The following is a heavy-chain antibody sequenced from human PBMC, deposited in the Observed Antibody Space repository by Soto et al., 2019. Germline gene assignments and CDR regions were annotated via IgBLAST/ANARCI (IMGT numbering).Heavy chain of an antibody. CDR1: GFSLSTPGMC. Sequence: SGPTLVNPTQTLTLTGTVSGFSLSTPGMCVSWIRQPPGKALEWLALIDWDENKYYSTSLKTRLTISKDTSKNQVVLTMTNMDPVDTATYYCARILCMALWDWRDTWRHGTLVTVFS. CDR3: ARILCMALWDWRDT. D-gene: IGHD1-26*01. J-gene: IGHJ5*01. CDR2: IDWDENK. V-gene: IGHV2-70*01.